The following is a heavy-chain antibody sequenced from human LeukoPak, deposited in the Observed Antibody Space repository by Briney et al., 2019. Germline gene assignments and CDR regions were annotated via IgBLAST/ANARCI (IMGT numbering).Heavy chain of an antibody. Sequence: PGGSPRLSCAASGFTFSSYAMSWVRQAPGKGLEWVSYISSSGSTIYYADSVKGRFTISRDNAKNSLYLQMNSLRAEDTAVYYCARAPRTYDHVWGSYRPLHLDYWGQGTLVTVSS. V-gene: IGHV3-48*04. CDR1: GFTFSSYA. J-gene: IGHJ4*02. CDR2: ISSSGSTI. D-gene: IGHD3-16*02. CDR3: ARAPRTYDHVWGSYRPLHLDY.